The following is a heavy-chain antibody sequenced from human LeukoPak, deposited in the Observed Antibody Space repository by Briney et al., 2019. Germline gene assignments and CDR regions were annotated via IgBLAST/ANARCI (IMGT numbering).Heavy chain of an antibody. D-gene: IGHD3-22*01. V-gene: IGHV3-7*01. J-gene: IGHJ3*02. Sequence: GGSLRLSCVASGFTLSSDWMSWVRQVPGKGLEWVANIKQDGSEKYYADSVKGRFTISRDNAKNSLYLQMNSLRAEDTAVYYCAKDMVVVVITGAFDIWGQGTMVTVSS. CDR2: IKQDGSEK. CDR3: AKDMVVVVITGAFDI. CDR1: GFTLSSDW.